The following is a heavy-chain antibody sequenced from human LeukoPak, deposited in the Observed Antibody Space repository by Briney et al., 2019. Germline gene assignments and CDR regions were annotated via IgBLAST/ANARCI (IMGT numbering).Heavy chain of an antibody. V-gene: IGHV1-2*02. CDR2: INPNSGGT. CDR1: GYTFTGYY. Sequence: ASVKVSCKASGYTFTGYYMHWVRQAPGQGLEWMGWINPNSGGTNYAQKFQGRVTMTRDTSTSTVYMELSSLRSEDTAVYYCARDAYGSGKIWGQGTLVTVSS. D-gene: IGHD3-10*01. J-gene: IGHJ4*02. CDR3: ARDAYGSGKI.